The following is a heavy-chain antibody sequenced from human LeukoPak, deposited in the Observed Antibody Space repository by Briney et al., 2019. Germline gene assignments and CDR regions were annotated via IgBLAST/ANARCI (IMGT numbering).Heavy chain of an antibody. Sequence: GASVKVSCKASGYTFTSYDINWVRQATGQGLEWMGWMNPNSGNTGYAQKFQGRVTMTRNTSISTAYMELSSLRSEDTAVYYCARGSYYDCSGGSCYSVWFDPWGQGTLVTVSS. CDR3: ARGSYYDCSGGSCYSVWFDP. V-gene: IGHV1-8*01. J-gene: IGHJ5*02. CDR1: GYTFTSYD. CDR2: MNPNSGNT. D-gene: IGHD2-15*01.